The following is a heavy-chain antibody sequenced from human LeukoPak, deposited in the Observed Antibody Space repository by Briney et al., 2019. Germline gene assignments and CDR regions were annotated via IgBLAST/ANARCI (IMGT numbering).Heavy chain of an antibody. Sequence: SETLSLTCTVSGGSISSYYWSWIRQPPGKGLEWIGYIYYSGSTNYNPSLKSRVTISVDTSKNQFSLKLSSVTAADTAVYYCAGDYSSSRPVPFWGQGTLVTVSS. J-gene: IGHJ4*02. V-gene: IGHV4-59*01. CDR2: IYYSGST. CDR3: AGDYSSSRPVPF. CDR1: GGSISSYY. D-gene: IGHD6-13*01.